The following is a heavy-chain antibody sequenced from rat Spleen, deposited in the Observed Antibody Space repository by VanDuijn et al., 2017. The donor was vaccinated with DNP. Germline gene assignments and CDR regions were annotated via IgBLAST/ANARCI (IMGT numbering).Heavy chain of an antibody. CDR2: INTDGGST. CDR3: ARGSGTYYWYFDF. Sequence: EVQLVESGGGLVQPGRSLKLSCVASGFTFSSYWMYWIRQAPGKGLEWVASINTDGGSTHYPDSVKGRFTISRDNAENTVYLQMNSLRSEDTATYYCARGSGTYYWYFDFWGPGTMVTVSS. D-gene: IGHD4-4*01. CDR1: GFTFSSYW. V-gene: IGHV5-58*01. J-gene: IGHJ1*01.